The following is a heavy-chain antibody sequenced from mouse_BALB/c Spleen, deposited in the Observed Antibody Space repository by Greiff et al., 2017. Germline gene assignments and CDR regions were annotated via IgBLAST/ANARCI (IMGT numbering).Heavy chain of an antibody. J-gene: IGHJ4*01. CDR1: GYTFTSYW. Sequence: VQLQQSGAELAKPGASVKMSCKASGYTFTSYWMHWVKQRPGQGLEWIGYINPSTGYTEYNQKFKDKATLTADKSSSTAYMQLSSLTSEDSAVYYCARPLTGDYYAMDYWGQGTSVTVSS. D-gene: IGHD4-1*01. CDR3: ARPLTGDYYAMDY. V-gene: IGHV1-7*01. CDR2: INPSTGYT.